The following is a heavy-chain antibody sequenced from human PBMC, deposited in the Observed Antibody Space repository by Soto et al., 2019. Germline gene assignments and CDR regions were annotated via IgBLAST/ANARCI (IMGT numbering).Heavy chain of an antibody. J-gene: IGHJ6*02. CDR3: ARDRDCSSTSCPGAYYYYGMDV. V-gene: IGHV4-34*01. CDR2: INHSGST. D-gene: IGHD2-2*01. Sequence: QVQLQQWGAGLLKPSETLSLTCAVYGGSFSGYYWSWIRQPPGKGLEWIGEINHSGSTNYNPSLKSRVTISVDTSKNQFSLKLSSVTAADTAVYYCARDRDCSSTSCPGAYYYYGMDVWGQGTTVTVSS. CDR1: GGSFSGYY.